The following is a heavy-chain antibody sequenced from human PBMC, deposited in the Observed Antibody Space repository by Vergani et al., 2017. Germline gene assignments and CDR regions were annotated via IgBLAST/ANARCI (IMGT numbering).Heavy chain of an antibody. J-gene: IGHJ3*02. Sequence: QVQLQQWGAGLLKPSETLSLTCAVYGGSFSGYYWRWIRQPPGKGLEWIGEINHSGSTNYNPSLKSRVTISVDTSKNQFSLKLSSVTAADTAVYYCARALYEDIVVVVAATPFAFDIWGQGTMVTVSS. CDR1: GGSFSGYY. CDR2: INHSGST. CDR3: ARALYEDIVVVVAATPFAFDI. D-gene: IGHD2-15*01. V-gene: IGHV4-34*01.